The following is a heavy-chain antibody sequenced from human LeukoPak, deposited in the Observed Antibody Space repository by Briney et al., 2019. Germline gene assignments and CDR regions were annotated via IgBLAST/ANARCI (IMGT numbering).Heavy chain of an antibody. CDR1: GFTFSRYW. J-gene: IGHJ4*02. V-gene: IGHV3-7*01. CDR3: VRRRDYGDHSHFDY. Sequence: PSGGSLRLSCAASGFTFSRYWMSWVRQAPGKGLEWVANINQDGSEKHYVDSVKGRFTVSRDNAKNSLYLQMDSLRIEDSAVYYCVRRRDYGDHSHFDYWGQGTRVTVSS. CDR2: INQDGSEK. D-gene: IGHD4-23*01.